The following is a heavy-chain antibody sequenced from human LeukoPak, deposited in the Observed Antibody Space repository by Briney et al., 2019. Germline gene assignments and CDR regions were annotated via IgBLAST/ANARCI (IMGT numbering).Heavy chain of an antibody. Sequence: NTGGSLRLSCAASGYTFTSYYMHWVRQAPGQGLEWMGIINPSGGSTSYAQKFQGRVTMTRDMSTSTVYMELSSLRSEDTAVYYCARDPFLTTVTTLAFDIWGQGTMVTVSS. CDR2: INPSGGST. V-gene: IGHV1-46*01. CDR3: ARDPFLTTVTTLAFDI. CDR1: GYTFTSYY. D-gene: IGHD4-17*01. J-gene: IGHJ3*02.